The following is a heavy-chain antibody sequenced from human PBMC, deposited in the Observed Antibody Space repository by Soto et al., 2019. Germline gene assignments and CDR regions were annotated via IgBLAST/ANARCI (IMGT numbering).Heavy chain of an antibody. CDR2: ISGSGGSR. J-gene: IGHJ4*02. V-gene: IGHV3-23*01. D-gene: IGHD2-8*01. CDR3: AKPGSCTNGVCYLYYFDY. Sequence: GGSLRLSCAASGFTFNSYAMSWVRQAPGKGLEWVSVISGSGGSRYYSDSVKGRFTISRDNSKNTLYLQMNSLRAEDTAVYYCAKPGSCTNGVCYLYYFDYWGQGXLVTVSS. CDR1: GFTFNSYA.